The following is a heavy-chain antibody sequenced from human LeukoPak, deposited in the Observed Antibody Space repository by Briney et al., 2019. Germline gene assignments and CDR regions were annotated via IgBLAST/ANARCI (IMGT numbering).Heavy chain of an antibody. Sequence: GGSLRLSCAASGFNFSNFGIHWVRQAPGKGLEWVAFMRYDATKKYYADSVKGRFTIPRDNSKNTVFLQINSLRADDTSVYYCARSVMMYASTYYFHYWGQGTLVTVSS. CDR2: MRYDATKK. CDR3: ARSVMMYASTYYFHY. D-gene: IGHD2-8*01. CDR1: GFNFSNFG. J-gene: IGHJ4*02. V-gene: IGHV3-30*02.